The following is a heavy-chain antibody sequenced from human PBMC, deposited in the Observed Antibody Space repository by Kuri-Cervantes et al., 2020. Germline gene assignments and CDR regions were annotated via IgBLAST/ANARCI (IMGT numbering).Heavy chain of an antibody. D-gene: IGHD2-8*01. CDR3: ARYCTNGVCQLEYYYGMDV. CDR2: ISGSGGST. V-gene: IGHV3-23*01. CDR1: GFTFSSYA. J-gene: IGHJ6*02. Sequence: GGSLRLSSAASGFTFSSYAMSWVRQAPGKGLEWVSAISGSGGSTYYADSVKGRFTISRDNSKNTLYLQMNSLRAEDTAVYYCARYCTNGVCQLEYYYGMDVWGQGTTVTVSS.